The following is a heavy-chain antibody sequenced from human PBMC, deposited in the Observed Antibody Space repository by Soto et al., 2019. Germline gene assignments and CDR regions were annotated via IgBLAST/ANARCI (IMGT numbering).Heavy chain of an antibody. J-gene: IGHJ6*02. Sequence: EMQLVESGGGLVQPGGSLRLSCVVSGFTFSTTWMHWVRQAPGKGLVWVSRIDADDSSATYADSVKGRFTISRDNSKNTLYLQMNSLRPEDRAGYYCARDYYYSVDVWGQGTSVTVSS. CDR3: ARDYYYSVDV. V-gene: IGHV3-74*03. D-gene: IGHD3-10*01. CDR2: IDADDSSA. CDR1: GFTFSTTW.